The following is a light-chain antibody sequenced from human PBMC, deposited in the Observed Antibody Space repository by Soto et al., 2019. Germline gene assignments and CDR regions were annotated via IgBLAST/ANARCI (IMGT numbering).Light chain of an antibody. J-gene: IGLJ2*01. V-gene: IGLV2-8*01. CDR3: SSYSGTNSNVI. Sequence: QSVLTQPPSASGSPGQSVTISCAGTYSDIGDYNYVSWYQQHPGKVPKLIISEVSKRPSGVPDRFSGSKSGYTAFLTVSDLQPADEAVYYCSSYSGTNSNVIFGGGTKLTVL. CDR2: EVS. CDR1: YSDIGDYNY.